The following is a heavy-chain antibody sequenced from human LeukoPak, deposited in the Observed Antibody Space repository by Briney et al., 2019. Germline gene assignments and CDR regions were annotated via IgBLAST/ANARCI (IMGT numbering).Heavy chain of an antibody. CDR2: INPNSGGT. D-gene: IGHD5-24*01. CDR3: ARGGSNGYNPLYHYYYYMDV. Sequence: GASVKVSCKASGYTFTGYYMHWVRQAPGQGLEWMGWINPNSGGTNYAQKFQGRVTMTRDTSISTAYMELSRLRSDDTAVYYCARGGSNGYNPLYHYYYYMDVWGKGTTVTVSS. J-gene: IGHJ6*03. V-gene: IGHV1-2*02. CDR1: GYTFTGYY.